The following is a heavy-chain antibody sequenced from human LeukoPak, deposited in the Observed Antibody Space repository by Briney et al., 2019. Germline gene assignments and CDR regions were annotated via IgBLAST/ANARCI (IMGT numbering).Heavy chain of an antibody. V-gene: IGHV3-23*01. D-gene: IGHD6-19*01. CDR2: ISGTGDNT. CDR1: GFAFSNYA. J-gene: IGHJ4*02. CDR3: AKRSGYTTGWFFDF. Sequence: GGSLTLSCAASGFAFSNYAMNWVRQAPGKGLEWVSSISGTGDNTYYAESVKGRFTISRDNSKNTVFLQMNSLRAEDTAVFYCAKRSGYTTGWFFDFWGQGTLVTVSS.